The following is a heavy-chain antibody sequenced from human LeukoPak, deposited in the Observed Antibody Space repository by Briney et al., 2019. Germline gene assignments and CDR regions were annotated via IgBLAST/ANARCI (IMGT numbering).Heavy chain of an antibody. CDR3: ARDYPYSYYMNV. Sequence: GGSLRLSCAGSGFSFSHYASNWLGQAPGKGLEWVSSITSSSDYIYYADSVKGRFTISRDNAKNLLYLQMNSLRAEDTAVYYCARDYPYSYYMNVWGNGTTVTVSS. D-gene: IGHD4-11*01. CDR2: ITSSSDYI. J-gene: IGHJ6*03. V-gene: IGHV3-21*01. CDR1: GFSFSHYA.